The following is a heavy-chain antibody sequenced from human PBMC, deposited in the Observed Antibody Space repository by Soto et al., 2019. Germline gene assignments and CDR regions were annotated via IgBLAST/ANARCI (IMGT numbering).Heavy chain of an antibody. J-gene: IGHJ4*02. Sequence: GGSLRLSCAASGFTFSSYSMNWVRQAPGKGLEWVSHISSSSSTIYYADSVKGRFTISRDNAKNSLYLQMNSLRDEDTAVYYCASDLDALYSGSHGYFDYRGQGTLVTVSS. CDR1: GFTFSSYS. CDR3: ASDLDALYSGSHGYFDY. D-gene: IGHD1-26*01. V-gene: IGHV3-48*02. CDR2: ISSSSSTI.